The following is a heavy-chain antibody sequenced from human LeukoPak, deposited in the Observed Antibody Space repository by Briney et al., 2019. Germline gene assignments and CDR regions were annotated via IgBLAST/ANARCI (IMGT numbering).Heavy chain of an antibody. Sequence: PSETLSLTCAVSGYSISSGYYWGWIRQPPGKGLEWIGTIYHNGNTYYNPSLKSRVTISVDTSKYQFSLKLSSVTAADTAVYYCARVRYNYGDSDYWGQGTLVTVSS. J-gene: IGHJ4*02. V-gene: IGHV4-38-2*01. CDR2: IYHNGNT. CDR3: ARVRYNYGDSDY. CDR1: GYSISSGYY. D-gene: IGHD5-18*01.